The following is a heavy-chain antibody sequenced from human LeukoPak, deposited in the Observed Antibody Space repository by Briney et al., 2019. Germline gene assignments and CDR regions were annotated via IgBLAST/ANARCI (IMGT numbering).Heavy chain of an antibody. CDR2: MNPNSGNT. Sequence: YTFXXYDINWVRQAAGQGLEWMGWMNPNSGNTGYAQKFQGRVTMTRNTSISTAYMELSSLRSEDTAVYYCARGDVLRXXDYWGQGTXVTVSS. CDR1: YTFXXYD. CDR3: ARGDVLRXXDY. J-gene: IGHJ4*02. D-gene: IGHD3-3*01. V-gene: IGHV1-8*01.